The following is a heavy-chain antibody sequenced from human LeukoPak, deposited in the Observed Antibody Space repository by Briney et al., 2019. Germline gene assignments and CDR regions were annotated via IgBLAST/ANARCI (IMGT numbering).Heavy chain of an antibody. CDR2: IYYSGST. CDR1: GGSISSYY. CDR3: ARLNNVDTAMALDY. Sequence: SETLSLTCTVSGGSISSYYWSWIRQPPGKGLEWIGYIYYSGSTNCNPSLKSRVTISVDTSKNQFSLKLSSVTAADTAVYYCARLNNVDTAMALDYWGQGTLVTVSS. D-gene: IGHD5-18*01. J-gene: IGHJ4*02. V-gene: IGHV4-59*08.